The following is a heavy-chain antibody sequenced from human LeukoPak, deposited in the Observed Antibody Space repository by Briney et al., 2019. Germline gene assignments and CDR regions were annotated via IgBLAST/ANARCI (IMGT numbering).Heavy chain of an antibody. J-gene: IGHJ4*02. Sequence: GESLTISCKGSGYSFTRYWIGWVRQMPGKGLEWMGIIYPGDSDTRYSPSFQGQVTISADNSINTAFLHWSSLKASDTAMYYCARYLGRYSYGYDWGQGTLVTVSS. CDR2: IYPGDSDT. CDR3: ARYLGRYSYGYD. CDR1: GYSFTRYW. D-gene: IGHD5-18*01. V-gene: IGHV5-51*01.